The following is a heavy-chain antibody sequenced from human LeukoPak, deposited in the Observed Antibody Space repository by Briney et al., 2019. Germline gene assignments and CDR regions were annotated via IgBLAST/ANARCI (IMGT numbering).Heavy chain of an antibody. V-gene: IGHV3-74*01. D-gene: IGHD5-12*01. J-gene: IGHJ4*02. CDR1: GFTVSSNY. CDR3: ARWATGHLDY. Sequence: GGSLRLSCAASGFTVSSNYMNWVRQAPGKGLVWVSRINSDGSSTIYADSVKGRFTISRDNAKNTLYLQMDSLRAEDTAVYYCARWATGHLDYWGQGTLVTVSS. CDR2: INSDGSST.